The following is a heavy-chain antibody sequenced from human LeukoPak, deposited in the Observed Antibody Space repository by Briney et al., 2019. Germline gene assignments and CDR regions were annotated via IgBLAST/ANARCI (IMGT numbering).Heavy chain of an antibody. V-gene: IGHV3-48*04. D-gene: IGHD3-10*02. CDR3: AELGITMIGGV. CDR2: ISSSGSTI. J-gene: IGHJ6*04. Sequence: LXLSXAASGFTXSSYSMNWVRQAPGKGLEWVSYISSSGSTIYYADSVKGRFTISRDNAKNSLYLQMNSLRAEDTAVYYCAELGITMIGGVWGKGTTVTISS. CDR1: GFTXSSYS.